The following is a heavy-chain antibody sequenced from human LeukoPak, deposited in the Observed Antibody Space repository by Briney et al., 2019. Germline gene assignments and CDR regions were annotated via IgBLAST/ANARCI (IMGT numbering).Heavy chain of an antibody. CDR3: AKHHKLLWFGESNNWFDP. J-gene: IGHJ5*02. CDR1: GFTFSTYG. V-gene: IGHV3-23*01. Sequence: GGTLRLSCAASGFTFSTYGMSWVRQAPGKGLEWVSAISGSGGSTYYADSVEGRFTISRDNSKNTLYLQMNSLRAEDTAVYYCAKHHKLLWFGESNNWFDPWGQGTLVTVSS. D-gene: IGHD3-10*01. CDR2: ISGSGGST.